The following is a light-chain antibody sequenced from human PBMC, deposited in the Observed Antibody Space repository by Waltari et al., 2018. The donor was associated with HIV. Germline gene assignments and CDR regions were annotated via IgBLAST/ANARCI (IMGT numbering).Light chain of an antibody. J-gene: IGKJ2*01. CDR2: WAS. Sequence: DVVVTQSPDSLTVSVGETATLNCKTSQSLLSSSNNKNYLVWYQQRAGQRPKLLNYWASTRESGVPDRFSGNGSGTDFTLTISSLQAEDVAVYYCQQSYTFPFTFGQGTKVEI. CDR3: QQSYTFPFT. V-gene: IGKV4-1*01. CDR1: QSLLSSSNNKNY.